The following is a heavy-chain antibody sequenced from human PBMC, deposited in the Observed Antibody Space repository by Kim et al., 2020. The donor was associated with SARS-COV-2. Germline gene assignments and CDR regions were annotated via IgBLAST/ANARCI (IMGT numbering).Heavy chain of an antibody. D-gene: IGHD6-19*01. J-gene: IGHJ4*02. V-gene: IGHV3-15*01. CDR2: IKSKTDGGTT. CDR1: GFTFSNAW. CDR3: AHSSGWYPFDY. Sequence: GGSLRLSCAASGFTFSNAWMSWVRQAPGKGLEWVGRIKSKTDGGTTDYAAPVKGRFTISRDDSKNTLYLQMNSLKTEDTAVYYCAHSSGWYPFDYWGQGTLVTVSS.